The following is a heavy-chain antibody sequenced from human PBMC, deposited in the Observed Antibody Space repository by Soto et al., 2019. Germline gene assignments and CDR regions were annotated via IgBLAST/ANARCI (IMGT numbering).Heavy chain of an antibody. J-gene: IGHJ4*02. CDR3: ARDRQYCTNGVCYKHFDY. CDR2: IYYSGST. D-gene: IGHD2-8*01. Sequence: SETLSLTCTVSGGSISSGGYYWSWIRQHPGKGLEWIGYIYYSGSTYYNPSLKSRVTISVDTSKNQFSLKLSSVTAADTAVYYCARDRQYCTNGVCYKHFDYWGQGTLVTVSS. V-gene: IGHV4-31*03. CDR1: GGSISSGGYY.